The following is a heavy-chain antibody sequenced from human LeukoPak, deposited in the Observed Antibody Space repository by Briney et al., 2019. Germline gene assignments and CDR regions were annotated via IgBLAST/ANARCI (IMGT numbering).Heavy chain of an antibody. Sequence: ASVKVSCKASGYIFTSYGLSWVRQAPGQGLEWMGWISANNGHTHYAQKFQGRLTITRDMSTRAVDMELRSLRSDDTAVYYCARDMRHYRYYESDEYYFNFEYWGQGTLVNVSS. D-gene: IGHD3-22*01. J-gene: IGHJ4*02. CDR1: GYIFTSYG. V-gene: IGHV1-18*01. CDR2: ISANNGHT. CDR3: ARDMRHYRYYESDEYYFNFEY.